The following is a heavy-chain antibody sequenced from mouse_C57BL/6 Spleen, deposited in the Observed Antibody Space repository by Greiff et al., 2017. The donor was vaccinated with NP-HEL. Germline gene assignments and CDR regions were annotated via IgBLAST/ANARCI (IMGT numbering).Heavy chain of an antibody. V-gene: IGHV5-16*01. D-gene: IGHD2-3*01. CDR2: INYDGSST. J-gene: IGHJ4*01. CDR1: GFTFSDYY. CDR3: ARVFYSRAMDY. Sequence: EVQLVESEGGLVQPGSSMKLSCTASGFTFSDYYMAWVRQVPEKGLEWVANINYDGSSTYYLDSLKSRFILSRDNAKNILYLQMSSLKSEDTATYYCARVFYSRAMDYWGQGTSVTVSS.